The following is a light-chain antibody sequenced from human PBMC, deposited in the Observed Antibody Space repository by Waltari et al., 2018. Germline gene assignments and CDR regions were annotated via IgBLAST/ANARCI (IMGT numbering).Light chain of an antibody. CDR2: DAS. V-gene: IGKV3-11*01. Sequence: EIVLTQSPATRSLSPGERATLSCRASQSVGRHLAWYQQKPGQAPRLLIFDASNRAPGIPARFSGWRSGTDFSLTISSLEPEDSAVYYCQQRSTWPSVTFGGGTKVEIK. CDR1: QSVGRH. CDR3: QQRSTWPSVT. J-gene: IGKJ4*01.